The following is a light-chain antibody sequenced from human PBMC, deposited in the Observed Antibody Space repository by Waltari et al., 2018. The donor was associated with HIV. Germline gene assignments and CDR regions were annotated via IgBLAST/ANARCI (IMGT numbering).Light chain of an antibody. Sequence: DIVMTQSPLSLPVTPGGPASIPCRSSQSLLHSNGYNYLDWYLQKPGQSPQLLIYLGSNRASGVPDRFSGSGSGTDFTLKISRVEAEDVGVYYCMQALQTSYTFGQGTKLEIK. CDR1: QSLLHSNGYNY. CDR2: LGS. J-gene: IGKJ2*01. CDR3: MQALQTSYT. V-gene: IGKV2-28*01.